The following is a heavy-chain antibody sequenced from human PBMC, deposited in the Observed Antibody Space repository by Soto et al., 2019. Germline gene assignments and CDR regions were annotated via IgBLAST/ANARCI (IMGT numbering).Heavy chain of an antibody. CDR3: TRASLERPKNLDY. Sequence: EVQLVASGGGLVQPGGSLRLSCAASGFTFSNYWMHWVRLTPGKGLVWVSRIKGDGSSTNYADSVKGRFTISRDNAKSTLFLQMNSLGAEYTAVYYCTRASLERPKNLDYWGQGTLVTVSS. V-gene: IGHV3-74*01. CDR2: IKGDGSST. D-gene: IGHD1-1*01. CDR1: GFTFSNYW. J-gene: IGHJ4*02.